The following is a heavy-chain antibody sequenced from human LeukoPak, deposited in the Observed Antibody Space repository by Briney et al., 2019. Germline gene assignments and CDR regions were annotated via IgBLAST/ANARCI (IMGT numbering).Heavy chain of an antibody. D-gene: IGHD3-10*01. CDR2: ISGSGGST. Sequence: PGGSLRLSCAASGFTLSSYAMSWVRQAPGKGLEWVSAISGSGGSTYYAGSVKGRFTISRDNSKNTLYLQMNSLRAEDTAVYYCAKGTMVRGVKTFDYWGQGTLVTVPS. J-gene: IGHJ4*02. CDR3: AKGTMVRGVKTFDY. V-gene: IGHV3-23*01. CDR1: GFTLSSYA.